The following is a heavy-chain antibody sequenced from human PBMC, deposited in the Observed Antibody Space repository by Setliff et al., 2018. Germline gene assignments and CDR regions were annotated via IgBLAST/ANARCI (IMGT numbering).Heavy chain of an antibody. Sequence: ASVKVSCKASGYTFISYDINWVRQAPGQGLEWMGWINAGNGNTKYSQKFQGRVTITRDTSASTAYMELSSLRSEDTAVYYCARGVDSSGFFSFDYWGQGTLVTVSS. D-gene: IGHD3-22*01. J-gene: IGHJ4*02. CDR3: ARGVDSSGFFSFDY. CDR1: GYTFISYD. CDR2: INAGNGNT. V-gene: IGHV1-3*01.